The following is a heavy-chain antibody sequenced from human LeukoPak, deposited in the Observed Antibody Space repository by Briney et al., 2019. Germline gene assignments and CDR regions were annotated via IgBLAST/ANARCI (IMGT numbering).Heavy chain of an antibody. J-gene: IGHJ6*02. V-gene: IGHV3-23*01. CDR2: ISGGGVTT. CDR1: GFTFGSYA. D-gene: IGHD3-16*01. Sequence: GGSLRLSCAASGFTFGSYAMHWVRQAPGKGLEWVSGISGGGVTTYYADSVKGRFTISRDNSKNTLYLQMNSLRADDTAIYYCARNQQLGGHSYYYYGMDVWGQGTTVTVSS. CDR3: ARNQQLGGHSYYYYGMDV.